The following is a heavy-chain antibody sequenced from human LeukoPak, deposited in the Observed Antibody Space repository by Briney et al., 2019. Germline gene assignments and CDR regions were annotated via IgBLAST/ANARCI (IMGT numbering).Heavy chain of an antibody. CDR2: ISGSGGST. V-gene: IGHV3-23*01. Sequence: GGSLRLSCAASGFTFSSYGMSWVRHAPGKGLEWVSAISGSGGSTYYADSVKGRFTISRDNSKNTLYLQMNSLRAEDTAVYYCAKAIWPHDWYYMDVWGKGTTVTISS. D-gene: IGHD3-9*01. CDR3: AKAIWPHDWYYMDV. CDR1: GFTFSSYG. J-gene: IGHJ6*03.